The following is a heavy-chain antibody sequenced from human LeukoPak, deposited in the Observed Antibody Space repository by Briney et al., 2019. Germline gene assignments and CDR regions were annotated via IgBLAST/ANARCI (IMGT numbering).Heavy chain of an antibody. CDR1: GFTFSSYA. V-gene: IGHV3-30-3*01. Sequence: PGGSLRLSCAASGFTFSSYAMHWVRQAPGKGLEWVAVISYDGSNKYYADSVKGRFTISRDNSKNTLYLQMNSLRAEDTAVYYCARLPPSSYDFWSGYYFDYWGQGTLVTVSS. CDR3: ARLPPSSYDFWSGYYFDY. CDR2: ISYDGSNK. J-gene: IGHJ4*02. D-gene: IGHD3-3*01.